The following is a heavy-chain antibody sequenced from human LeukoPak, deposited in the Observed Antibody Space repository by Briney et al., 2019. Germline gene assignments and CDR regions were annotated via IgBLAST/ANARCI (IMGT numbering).Heavy chain of an antibody. CDR1: GGSFSGYY. CDR2: IYYIGSS. D-gene: IGHD4-11*01. J-gene: IGHJ6*03. V-gene: IGHV4-59*01. CDR3: ARAPGSTVTSFYYSYYMDV. Sequence: SETLSLTCAVYGGSFSGYYWSWIRQPPGKGLEWIGYIYYIGSSSNYNPSLKSRVTISVDTSKNQFSLKLSSVTAADTAVCYCARAPGSTVTSFYYSYYMDVWGKGATVTVSS.